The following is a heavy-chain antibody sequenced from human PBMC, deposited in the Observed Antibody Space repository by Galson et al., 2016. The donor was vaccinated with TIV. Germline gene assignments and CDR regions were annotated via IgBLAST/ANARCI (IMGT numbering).Heavy chain of an antibody. CDR1: GATFNKYA. J-gene: IGHJ6*02. CDR3: ARGSGDTYYYYFGMDV. Sequence: SVKVSCKASGATFNKYAISWVRRAPGQGLEWMGGIIPIFGTANYAQKFQGRVTITADEFPSAAYMELNSLRSEDTAVYYCARGSGDTYYYYFGMDVWGQGTTVTVSS. V-gene: IGHV1-69*13. D-gene: IGHD4-17*01. CDR2: IIPIFGTA.